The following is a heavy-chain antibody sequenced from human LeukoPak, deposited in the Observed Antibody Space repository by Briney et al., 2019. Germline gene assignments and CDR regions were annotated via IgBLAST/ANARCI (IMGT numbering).Heavy chain of an antibody. Sequence: ASVKVSCKASGYTFTSYAMHWVRQAPGQRLEWMGWINAGNGNTKYSQKFQGRVTITTDTSASTAYMELSSLRSEDTAVYYCARDSSGWYFDYWGQGTLVTVSS. V-gene: IGHV1-3*01. CDR3: ARDSSGWYFDY. CDR2: INAGNGNT. J-gene: IGHJ4*02. D-gene: IGHD6-19*01. CDR1: GYTFTSYA.